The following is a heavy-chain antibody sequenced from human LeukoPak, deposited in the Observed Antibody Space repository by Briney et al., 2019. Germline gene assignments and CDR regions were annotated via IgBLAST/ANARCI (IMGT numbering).Heavy chain of an antibody. V-gene: IGHV3-48*03. D-gene: IGHD6-13*01. CDR2: ISSSGATI. CDR3: AREGSSWYGIDY. CDR1: GFSFGDYE. J-gene: IGHJ4*02. Sequence: GGSLRLSCEASGFSFGDYEMNWVRQAPGQGLEWVSYISSSGATIYYADSVRGRITVSRDNAKNSLYLQMDSLRAEDTAIYYCAREGSSWYGIDYWGQGTLVTVSP.